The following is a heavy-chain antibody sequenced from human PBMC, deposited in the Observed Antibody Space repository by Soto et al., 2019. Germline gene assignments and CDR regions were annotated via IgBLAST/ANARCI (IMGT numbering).Heavy chain of an antibody. D-gene: IGHD2-15*01. J-gene: IGHJ5*02. CDR1: GYTFTGYY. V-gene: IGHV1-2*04. Sequence: ASVKVSCKASGYTFTGYYMHWVRQAPGQGLEWMGWINPNSGGTNYAQKFQGWVTMTRDTSISTAYMELSRLRSDDTAVYYCARGYCSGGSCYCGWFDPWGQGTLVTVSS. CDR3: ARGYCSGGSCYCGWFDP. CDR2: INPNSGGT.